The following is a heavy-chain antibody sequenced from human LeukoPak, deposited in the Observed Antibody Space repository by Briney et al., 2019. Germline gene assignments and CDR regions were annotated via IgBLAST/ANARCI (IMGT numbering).Heavy chain of an antibody. CDR1: GYTFTGYY. CDR2: INPNSGGT. V-gene: IGHV1-2*02. CDR3: ARLTGSYYYYYMDV. D-gene: IGHD1-1*01. J-gene: IGHJ6*03. Sequence: GASVKVSCKASGYTFTGYYMHWVRQAPGQGLEWMGWINPNSGGTNYAQKFQGRVTMTRDTSISTAYMEPSRLRSDDTAVYYCARLTGSYYYYYMDVWGKGTTVTVSS.